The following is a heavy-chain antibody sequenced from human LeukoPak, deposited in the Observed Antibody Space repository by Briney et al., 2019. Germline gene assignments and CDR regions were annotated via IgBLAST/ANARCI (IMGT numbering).Heavy chain of an antibody. CDR2: ISSNGDAT. CDR1: GFTFSNYA. D-gene: IGHD1-7*01. Sequence: GGSLRLSCAASGFTFSNYALHWVRQAPGKGLEYVSAISSNGDATFYANSVKGRFTISRDNSKNTLYLQMGSLRAEDMAVYYCVRVGNYREFDYWGQGTLVTVSS. J-gene: IGHJ4*02. CDR3: VRVGNYREFDY. V-gene: IGHV3-64*01.